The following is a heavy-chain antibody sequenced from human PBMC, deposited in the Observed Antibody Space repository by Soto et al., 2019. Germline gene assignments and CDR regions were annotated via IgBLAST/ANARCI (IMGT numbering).Heavy chain of an antibody. J-gene: IGHJ4*02. Sequence: QVQVVQSGAEVKKPGSSVKVSCKASGGTFSNYAISWVRQAPGHGLEWVGGSIPLTETPVYAQTVQGRLTFTADEITSAAYMELSSLRSDDTAVYYCAIGTRISWTFDFWGQGTLVTVSS. CDR3: AIGTRISWTFDF. V-gene: IGHV1-69*01. CDR2: SIPLTETP. D-gene: IGHD6-13*01. CDR1: GGTFSNYA.